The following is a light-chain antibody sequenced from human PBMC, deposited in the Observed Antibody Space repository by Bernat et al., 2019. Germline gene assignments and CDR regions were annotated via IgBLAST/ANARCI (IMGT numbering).Light chain of an antibody. J-gene: IGKJ4*01. Sequence: DVQMTQSPSSVSASVGDRVTLTCRASEKIYSVLAWYQQKPGKAPHLRSFKTSTLQTGVPSRFSGSASGTDFPLTISGLQPEDFATYYCQQTYTFPLTFGGGTKV. CDR2: KTS. CDR1: EKIYSV. V-gene: IGKV1-12*01. CDR3: QQTYTFPLT.